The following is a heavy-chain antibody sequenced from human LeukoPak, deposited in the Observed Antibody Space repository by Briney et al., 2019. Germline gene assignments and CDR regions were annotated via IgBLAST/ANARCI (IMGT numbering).Heavy chain of an antibody. D-gene: IGHD3-22*01. J-gene: IGHJ4*02. CDR1: GFTLSNHA. V-gene: IGHV3-7*01. Sequence: GGSLRLSCAASGFTLSNHAMSWVRQAPGKGLEWVANIKQDGSEKYYVDSVKGRFTISRDNAKNSLYLQMNSLRAEDTAVYYCALRASGYYYDGSYWGRGTLVTVSS. CDR2: IKQDGSEK. CDR3: ALRASGYYYDGSY.